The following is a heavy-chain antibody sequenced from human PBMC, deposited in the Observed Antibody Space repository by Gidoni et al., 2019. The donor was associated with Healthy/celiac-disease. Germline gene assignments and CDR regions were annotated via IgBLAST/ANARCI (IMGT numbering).Heavy chain of an antibody. CDR2: LSAYNGTK. D-gene: IGHD6-19*01. CDR1: GYTFTSYG. V-gene: IGHV1-18*01. J-gene: IGHJ6*02. Sequence: QVQLVQSGAEVKKPGASVKVSCKASGYTFTSYGISCVRQAPGQGLEWMGWLSAYNGTKNYAQKLQGRVTMTTDTSTSTAYMELRSLRSDDTAVYYCARDIAAVAGPDYYYYYGMDVWGQGTTVTVSS. CDR3: ARDIAAVAGPDYYYYYGMDV.